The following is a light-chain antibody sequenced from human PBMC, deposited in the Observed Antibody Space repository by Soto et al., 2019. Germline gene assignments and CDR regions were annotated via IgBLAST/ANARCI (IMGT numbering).Light chain of an antibody. CDR3: QQYGSSPRSFT. CDR1: QSVSSSY. CDR2: GAS. Sequence: EIVLTQSPGTLSLSPGERATLSCRASQSVSSSYLAWYQQKPGQAPRLLIYGASSRATGIPDRFSGSGSGIDFTLTISRLEPEDFAVYYCQQYGSSPRSFTFGPGTKVDIK. J-gene: IGKJ3*01. V-gene: IGKV3-20*01.